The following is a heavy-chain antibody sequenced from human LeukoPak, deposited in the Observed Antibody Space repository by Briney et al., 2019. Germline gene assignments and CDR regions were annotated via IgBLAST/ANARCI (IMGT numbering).Heavy chain of an antibody. D-gene: IGHD5-12*01. CDR3: ARASTRRWLRLRGDAFDI. V-gene: IGHV4-4*07. CDR1: GGSISSYN. Sequence: SETLSLTCTVSGGSISSYNWSWIRQPAGKGLEWIGRIYTSGSTNYNPSLKSRVTMSVDTSKNQFSLKLSSVTAADTAVYYCARASTRRWLRLRGDAFDIWGQGTMVTVSS. J-gene: IGHJ3*02. CDR2: IYTSGST.